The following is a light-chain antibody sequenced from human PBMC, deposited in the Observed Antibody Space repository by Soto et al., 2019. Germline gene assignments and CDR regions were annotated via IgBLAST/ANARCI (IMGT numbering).Light chain of an antibody. CDR3: SAHGGTNPYV. Sequence: QSALTQPPSAPGSPGQSVAISCTGTASDIGGYTFVSWYQQHPGKAPKLLIYDVNKRPSGVPDRFSGSKSGNTASLTVSGLQAEDEADYYCSAHGGTNPYVFGTGTNVTVL. V-gene: IGLV2-8*01. J-gene: IGLJ1*01. CDR1: ASDIGGYTF. CDR2: DVN.